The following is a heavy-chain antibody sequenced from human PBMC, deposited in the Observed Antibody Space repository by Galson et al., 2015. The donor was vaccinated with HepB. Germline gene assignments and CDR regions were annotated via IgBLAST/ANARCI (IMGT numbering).Heavy chain of an antibody. CDR1: GYTFTSYG. V-gene: IGHV1-18*04. CDR2: ISAYNGNT. J-gene: IGHJ6*02. CDR3: ARDLGYCSSTSCHPGYYYYYYGMDV. D-gene: IGHD2-2*01. Sequence: SVKVSCKASGYTFTSYGISWVRQAPGQGLEWMGWISAYNGNTNYAQKLQGRVTMTTDTSTSTAYMELRSLRSDDTAVYYCARDLGYCSSTSCHPGYYYYYYGMDVWGQGTTVTVSS.